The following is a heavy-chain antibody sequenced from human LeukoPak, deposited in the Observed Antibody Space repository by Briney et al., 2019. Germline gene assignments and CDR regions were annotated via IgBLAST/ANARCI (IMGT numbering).Heavy chain of an antibody. CDR2: ISSSGTYI. V-gene: IGHV3-21*01. CDR3: ARSGYCGGDYDCYGLLGAFDI. J-gene: IGHJ3*02. CDR1: TFTFSSYN. D-gene: IGHD2-21*02. Sequence: GGSLRLSCAASTFTFSSYNMNWVRQAPGKGLEWVSSISSSGTYIYYRDSVKGRFTISRDNSKNTLYLQMNSLRAEDTAVYYCARSGYCGGDYDCYGLLGAFDIWGQGTMVTVSS.